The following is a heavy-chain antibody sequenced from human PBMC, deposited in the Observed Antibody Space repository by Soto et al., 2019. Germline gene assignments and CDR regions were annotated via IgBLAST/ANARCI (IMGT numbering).Heavy chain of an antibody. Sequence: ASVKVSCKASGYTFTGHYIHWVRQAPEQGPEWMGEIGPESGATRYTQKFQGRVTMTMDMSITTVYMELSNLSPDDTAVYYCGRGRSGQIVVFYWAQGTPVTVSS. CDR3: GRGRSGQIVVFY. CDR2: IGPESGAT. J-gene: IGHJ4*02. CDR1: GYTFTGHY. D-gene: IGHD5-12*01. V-gene: IGHV1-2*02.